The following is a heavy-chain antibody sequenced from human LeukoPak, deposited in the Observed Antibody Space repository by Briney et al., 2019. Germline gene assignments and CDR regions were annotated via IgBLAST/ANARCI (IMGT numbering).Heavy chain of an antibody. Sequence: SQTLSLTCTVSGGSISSGTYYWSWIRQPAGKGLEWIGRISASGSTNYNPSLQSRVTISVDTSKNQFSLKLSSVTAADSAVYYCARPREQWLGNDAFDIWGQGKMVTVSS. CDR3: ARPREQWLGNDAFDI. D-gene: IGHD6-19*01. V-gene: IGHV4-61*02. J-gene: IGHJ3*02. CDR2: ISASGST. CDR1: GGSISSGTYY.